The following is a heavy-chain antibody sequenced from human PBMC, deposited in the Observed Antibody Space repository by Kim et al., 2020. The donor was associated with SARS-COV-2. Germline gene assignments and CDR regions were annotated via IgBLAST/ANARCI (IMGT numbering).Heavy chain of an antibody. CDR3: ARAPFPFSSTSSGGDY. V-gene: IGHV1-2*02. CDR2: INPNSGGT. D-gene: IGHD2-2*01. CDR1: GYTFTGYY. Sequence: ASVKVSCKASGYTFTGYYMHWVRQAPGQGLEWMGWINPNSGGTNYAQKFQGRVTMTRDTSISTAYMELSRLRSDDTAVYYCARAPFPFSSTSSGGDYWGQGTLVTVSS. J-gene: IGHJ4*02.